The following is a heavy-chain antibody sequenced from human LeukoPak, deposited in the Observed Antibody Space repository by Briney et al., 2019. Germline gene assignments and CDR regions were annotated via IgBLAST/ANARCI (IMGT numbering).Heavy chain of an antibody. CDR3: AGDPGDY. V-gene: IGHV3-7*01. Sequence: PSETLSLTCTVSGGSISSGGYYWSWVRQAPGKGLEWVANINQDGSEKYYVDSVEGRFTISRDNAANSLHLQMNSLRAEDTAVYYCAGDPGDYWGLGTLVTVSS. J-gene: IGHJ4*02. CDR1: GGSISSGGYY. CDR2: INQDGSEK.